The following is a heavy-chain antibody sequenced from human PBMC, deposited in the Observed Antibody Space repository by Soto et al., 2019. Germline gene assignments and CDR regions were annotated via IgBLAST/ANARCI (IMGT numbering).Heavy chain of an antibody. J-gene: IGHJ3*02. CDR2: ISAYNGNT. V-gene: IGHV1-18*01. CDR3: ARVIRVSSSTSPNDAFDI. CDR1: GYTFTSYG. D-gene: IGHD2-2*01. Sequence: GASVKVSCKASGYTFTSYGISWVRQAPGQRLEWMGWISAYNGNTNYAQKLQGRVTMTTDTSTSTAYMELRSLRSDDTAVYYCARVIRVSSSTSPNDAFDIWGQGTMVTVSS.